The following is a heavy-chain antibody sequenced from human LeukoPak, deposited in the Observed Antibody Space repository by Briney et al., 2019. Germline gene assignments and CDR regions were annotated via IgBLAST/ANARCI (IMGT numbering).Heavy chain of an antibody. D-gene: IGHD3-10*01. J-gene: IGHJ4*02. CDR3: ARDYYASGSHTD. CDR1: GFTFSGYW. CDR2: IRQDANDY. Sequence: GGSLRLSCAASGFTFSGYWMSWVRQAPGKGLEWVANIRQDANDYYYVDSVKGRFTISRDNAKTSLYLQMNSLRADDTAVYYCARDYYASGSHTDWGQGTRVTVSS. V-gene: IGHV3-7*01.